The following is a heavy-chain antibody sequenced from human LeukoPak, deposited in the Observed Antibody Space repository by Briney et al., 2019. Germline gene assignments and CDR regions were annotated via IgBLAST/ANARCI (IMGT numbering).Heavy chain of an antibody. V-gene: IGHV4-30-2*01. CDR2: IYHRETT. J-gene: IGHJ6*03. Sequence: SQTLSLTCAVSGGSISSGGYSWSWIRQPPGKGLEWIGYIYHRETTYYNPSLKSRVTISLDRSKNQFSLKLTSVTAADTAVYYCARDYSPRYYSIMDVWGKGTTVTVSS. CDR1: GGSISSGGYS. D-gene: IGHD4-11*01. CDR3: ARDYSPRYYSIMDV.